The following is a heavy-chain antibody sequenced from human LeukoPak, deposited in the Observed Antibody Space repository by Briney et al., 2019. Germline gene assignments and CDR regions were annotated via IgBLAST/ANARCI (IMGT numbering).Heavy chain of an antibody. D-gene: IGHD1-26*01. J-gene: IGHJ4*02. CDR2: IYYSGTT. V-gene: IGHV4-39*01. CDR3: ARVGATTDITLDY. CDR1: GASISSSSYF. Sequence: SETLSLTCTVAGASISSSSYFWGWIRQPPGKGLEWIGNIYYSGTTHYNPSLKSRVTISVDTSENQFSLKLSSVTAADTAVYYCARVGATTDITLDYWGQGTLVTVSS.